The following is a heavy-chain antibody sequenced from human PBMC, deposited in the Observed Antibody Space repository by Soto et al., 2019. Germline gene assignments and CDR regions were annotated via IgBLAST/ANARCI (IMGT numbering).Heavy chain of an antibody. D-gene: IGHD4-17*01. CDR2: IYWDDDK. J-gene: IGHJ4*02. Sequence: QITLKESGPTLVKPTQPLTLTCTFSGFSLRNSGVGVGWIRQPPGKALEWLALIYWDDDKRYSPSLKSRLTITKDTSKNQVVLTMTNMDPGDTATYYCALLTTGGFYFDYWGQGTLVTVSS. CDR1: GFSLRNSGVG. CDR3: ALLTTGGFYFDY. V-gene: IGHV2-5*02.